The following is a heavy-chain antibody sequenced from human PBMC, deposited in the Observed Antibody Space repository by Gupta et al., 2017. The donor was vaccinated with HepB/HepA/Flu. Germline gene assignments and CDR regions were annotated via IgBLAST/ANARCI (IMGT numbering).Heavy chain of an antibody. D-gene: IGHD3-9*01. CDR3: ARGGTYDIR. CDR2: IKQDGGEK. Sequence: EVQLVESGGGLVQPGGSLRLSCVASGFTFNNDWMSWVRQAPGKGLEWVANIKQDGGEKHYVDSVKGRFSISRDNAKNSLYLEMNSLRAEDTAVYYGARGGTYDIRGGQGTMVTVSS. CDR1: GFTFNNDW. V-gene: IGHV3-7*01. J-gene: IGHJ4*02.